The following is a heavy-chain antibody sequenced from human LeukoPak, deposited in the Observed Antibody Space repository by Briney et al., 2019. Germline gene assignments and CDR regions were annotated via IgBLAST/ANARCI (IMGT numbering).Heavy chain of an antibody. CDR3: ARVGTIFGVVIIPTTSPFDY. CDR2: ISAYNGIT. D-gene: IGHD3-3*01. CDR1: GYTFTSYG. J-gene: IGHJ4*02. Sequence: GASVKVSCKASGYTFTSYGISWVRQAPGQGLEWMGWISAYNGITNYAQKLQGRVTMTTDTSTSTAYMELRSLRSDDTAVYYCARVGTIFGVVIIPTTSPFDYWGQGTLVTVSS. V-gene: IGHV1-18*01.